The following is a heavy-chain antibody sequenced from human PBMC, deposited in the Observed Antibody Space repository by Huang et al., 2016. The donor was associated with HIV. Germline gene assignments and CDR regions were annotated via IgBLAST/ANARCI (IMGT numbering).Heavy chain of an antibody. J-gene: IGHJ6*02. CDR1: TFTFGAYW. Sequence: VESGGHSVQPGGSIRLSCVGSTFTFGAYWMSWVRQPRGKGLEWVANSKQDETEKYYVDSVKGRFNISRDNAKKVLFLEMDALRVEDTAIYFCATKTAGMDIWGQGTTVIVSS. V-gene: IGHV3-7*01. CDR2: SKQDETEK. CDR3: ATKTAGMDI.